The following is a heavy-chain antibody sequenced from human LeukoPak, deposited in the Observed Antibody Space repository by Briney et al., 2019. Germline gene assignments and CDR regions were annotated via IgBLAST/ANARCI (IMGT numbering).Heavy chain of an antibody. CDR1: GFTFSSYW. V-gene: IGHV3-7*03. Sequence: GGSLRLSCAASGFTFSSYWMSWVRQAPGKGLEWVANIKQDGSEKYYADSVKGRFTISRDNAKNSLYLQMNSLRAEDTALYYCAKALWFGELLPYFDYWGQGTLVTVSS. CDR2: IKQDGSEK. D-gene: IGHD3-10*01. CDR3: AKALWFGELLPYFDY. J-gene: IGHJ4*02.